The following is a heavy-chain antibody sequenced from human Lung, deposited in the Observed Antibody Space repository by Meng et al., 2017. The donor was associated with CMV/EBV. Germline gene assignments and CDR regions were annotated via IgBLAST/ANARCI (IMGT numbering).Heavy chain of an antibody. Sequence: GGSLRLXCAASEFSFSNYAMSWVRQAPGRGLAWVSAITASGGSTYYADSVKGRFTVSRANSKNTLYLQMNSLRAEDTALYYCAKAFSASWYREYYDDWGQGXLVTVSS. CDR2: ITASGGST. CDR1: EFSFSNYA. J-gene: IGHJ4*02. V-gene: IGHV3-23*01. D-gene: IGHD6-13*01. CDR3: AKAFSASWYREYYDD.